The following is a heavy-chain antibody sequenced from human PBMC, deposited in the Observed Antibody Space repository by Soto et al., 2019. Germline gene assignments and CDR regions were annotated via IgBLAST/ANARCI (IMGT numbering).Heavy chain of an antibody. CDR3: ARDHEFGAARPGAH. CDR1: GFTFGDYA. D-gene: IGHD6-6*01. Sequence: QVQLVESGGGVVHPGRSLRLSCAASGFTFGDYAMHWVRQAPVKGLEWVALISHDGSNKYYAESVKGRFTISRDNSKNTLYLQMNSLRAEDTALYFCARDHEFGAARPGAHWGQGALVTVSA. V-gene: IGHV3-30-3*01. CDR2: ISHDGSNK. J-gene: IGHJ4*02.